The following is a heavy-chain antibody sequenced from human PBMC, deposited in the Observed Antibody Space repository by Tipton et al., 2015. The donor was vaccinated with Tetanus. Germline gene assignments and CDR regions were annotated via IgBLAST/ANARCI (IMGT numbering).Heavy chain of an antibody. CDR3: ARGGSFPMYFDL. Sequence: TLSLTCTVSGASVSSGGYYWSWIRQPPGKGLEWIGHFFYRANIQYNPSLKSRVTISGDSSKNQVSLKLSSVTAADTAVYYCARGGSFPMYFDLWGRGTLAAVSS. CDR1: GASVSSGGYY. D-gene: IGHD5-12*01. CDR2: FFYRANI. J-gene: IGHJ2*01. V-gene: IGHV4-61*08.